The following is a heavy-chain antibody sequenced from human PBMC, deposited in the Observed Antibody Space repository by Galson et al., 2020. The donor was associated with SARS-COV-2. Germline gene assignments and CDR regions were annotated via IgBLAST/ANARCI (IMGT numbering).Heavy chain of an antibody. CDR3: AHRIAVAGTRPYFDY. J-gene: IGHJ4*02. CDR1: GFSLSTSGTC. Sequence: SGPTLVKPTQTLTLTCTSSGFSLSTSGTCVSWIRQTPGQALEWPARIDWDDDNYYSTSLKTRLTISKDTSKNQVVLTMTNMDPVDTATYYCAHRIAVAGTRPYFDYWGQGTLVTVSS. CDR2: IDWDDDN. D-gene: IGHD6-19*01. V-gene: IGHV2-70*12.